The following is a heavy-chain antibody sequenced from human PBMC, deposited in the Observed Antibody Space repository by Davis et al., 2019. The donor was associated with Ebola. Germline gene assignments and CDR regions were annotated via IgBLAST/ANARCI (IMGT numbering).Heavy chain of an antibody. D-gene: IGHD5-18*01. CDR3: ARGLAKWIQVGYLDY. V-gene: IGHV4-59*01. CDR2: IHYSGST. J-gene: IGHJ4*02. CDR1: AGSTSSYY. Sequence: MPSETLSLTCTVSAGSTSSYYWSWIRQPPGKGLEWIGSIHYSGSTNYNPSLKSRVTISVDTSKNQFSLKLSSLTAADTAVYYCARGLAKWIQVGYLDYWGQGTLVTVSS.